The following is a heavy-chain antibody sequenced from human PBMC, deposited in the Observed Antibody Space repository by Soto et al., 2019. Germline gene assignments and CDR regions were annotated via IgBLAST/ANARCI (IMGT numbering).Heavy chain of an antibody. J-gene: IGHJ4*02. V-gene: IGHV1-3*01. CDR3: ARPKDYDDCLDL. D-gene: IGHD3-22*01. CDR1: GYTFTTYA. CDR2: INAGNGNT. Sequence: ASVKVSCKGSGYTFTTYAVQWVRQAPGQRLEWMGWINAGNGNTKYSQKFQGRVTFTRDTSANTAYMELSSLISEDTAVYYCARPKDYDDCLDLWGQGTLVTVSS.